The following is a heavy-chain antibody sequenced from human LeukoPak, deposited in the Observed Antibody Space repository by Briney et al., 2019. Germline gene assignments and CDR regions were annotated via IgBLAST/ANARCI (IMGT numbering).Heavy chain of an antibody. J-gene: IGHJ6*03. V-gene: IGHV1-18*01. CDR2: ISAYNGNT. CDR1: GYTFTSYG. Sequence: ASVKVSCKASGYTFTSYGISWVRQAPGQGLEWMGWISAYNGNTNYAQKLQGRVTMATDTSTSTAYMELRSLRSDDTAVYYCARVPLPYYYMDVWGKGTTVTVSS. CDR3: ARVPLPYYYMDV.